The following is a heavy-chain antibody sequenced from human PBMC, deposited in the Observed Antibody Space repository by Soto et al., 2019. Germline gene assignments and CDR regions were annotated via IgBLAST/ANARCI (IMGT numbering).Heavy chain of an antibody. Sequence: EVQLVESGGGLVQPGGSLRLSCAASGFTFSGYSMNWVRQAPGKGLEWVAYISDGSNTIFYADSVKGRFTISRDDAKNSLFLQMNSLRYEDKEVYYWARDCLRRYFDARGMDVGGQVTSVTVCS. CDR2: ISDGSNTI. D-gene: IGHD3-9*01. CDR3: ARDCLRRYFDARGMDV. V-gene: IGHV3-48*02. J-gene: IGHJ6*02. CDR1: GFTFSGYS.